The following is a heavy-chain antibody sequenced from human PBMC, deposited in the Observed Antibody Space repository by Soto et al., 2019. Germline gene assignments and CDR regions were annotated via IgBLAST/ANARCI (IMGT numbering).Heavy chain of an antibody. V-gene: IGHV1-18*04. J-gene: IGHJ5*02. Sequence: QVQLVQSVAEVKKPGASVKVSCKASGYTFTSYGISWVRQAPGQGLEWMGWISAYNGNTNYAQKLQGRVTMTTDTSTSTAYIELSRLRSDDTAVYYCARARSRVILEWLLNNWFDPWGQGTLVTVSS. CDR3: ARARSRVILEWLLNNWFDP. CDR1: GYTFTSYG. CDR2: ISAYNGNT. D-gene: IGHD3-3*01.